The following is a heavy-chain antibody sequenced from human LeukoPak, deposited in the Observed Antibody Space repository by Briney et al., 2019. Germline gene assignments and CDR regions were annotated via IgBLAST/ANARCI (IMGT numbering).Heavy chain of an antibody. CDR3: ARMGYSGSYEGGGEIDY. CDR2: INYDGGET. V-gene: IGHV3-7*03. J-gene: IGHJ4*02. Sequence: GGSLRLSCVASEFTFSTYWMSWVRQAPGKGLEWVANINYDGGETYYVDSVRGRFTISRDNAKNSLYLQMNSLRAEDTAVYYCARMGYSGSYEGGGEIDYWGQGTLVTVSS. D-gene: IGHD1-26*01. CDR1: EFTFSTYW.